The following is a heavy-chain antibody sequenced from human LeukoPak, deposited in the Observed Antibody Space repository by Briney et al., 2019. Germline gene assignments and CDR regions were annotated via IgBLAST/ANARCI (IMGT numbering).Heavy chain of an antibody. CDR3: ARHDRRTTDTSSSIDY. V-gene: IGHV4-34*01. CDR2: MNQRGSM. Sequence: SETLSLTCDVYGASFTGYYWSWIRQSPGKGLEWIGEMNQRGSMNYNPSLKSRVTISVDRSKNQFSLKLSSVTAADTAVYYCARHDRRTTDTSSSIDYWGQGTLVTVSS. J-gene: IGHJ4*02. D-gene: IGHD6-6*01. CDR1: GASFTGYY.